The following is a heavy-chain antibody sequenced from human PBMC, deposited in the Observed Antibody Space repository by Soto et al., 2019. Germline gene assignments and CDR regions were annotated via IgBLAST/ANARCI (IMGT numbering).Heavy chain of an antibody. CDR3: AKLGSSSWSPHYYFDY. V-gene: IGHV3-23*01. Sequence: GGSLRLSCAASGFTFNNYAMGWVRQAPGKGLEWVSAITDSGDDTYYIDSVKGRFTISRDNSKSTLYLQMNSLRAEDTAIYYCAKLGSSSWSPHYYFDYSAQGNLVTVSS. D-gene: IGHD2-2*01. CDR2: ITDSGDDT. J-gene: IGHJ4*02. CDR1: GFTFNNYA.